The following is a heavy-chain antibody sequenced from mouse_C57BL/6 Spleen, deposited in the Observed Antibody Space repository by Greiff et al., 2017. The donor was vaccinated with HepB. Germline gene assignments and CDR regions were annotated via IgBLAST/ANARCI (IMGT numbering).Heavy chain of an antibody. CDR2: IDPSDSET. CDR1: GYTFTSYW. J-gene: IGHJ3*01. CDR3: ASEYYSNYGFAY. Sequence: QVQLQQPGAELVRPGSSVKLSCKASGYTFTSYWMHWVKQRPIQGLEWIGNIDPSDSETHYNQKFKDKATLTVDKSSSTAYMQLSSLTSEDSAVYYCASEYYSNYGFAYWGQGTLVTVSA. D-gene: IGHD2-5*01. V-gene: IGHV1-52*01.